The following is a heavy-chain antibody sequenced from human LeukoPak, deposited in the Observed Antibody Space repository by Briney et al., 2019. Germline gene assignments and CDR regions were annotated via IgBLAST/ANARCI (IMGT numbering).Heavy chain of an antibody. J-gene: IGHJ4*02. V-gene: IGHV3-30*02. CDR1: GFTFSSYG. CDR2: IRYDGSNK. CDR3: AKNGCSSSWYQYYFDY. Sequence: SGGSLRLSCAASGFTFSSYGMHWVRQAPGKGLEWVAFIRYDGSNKYYADSVKGRFTISRDNSKSTLYLQMNSLRAEDTAVYYCAKNGCSSSWYQYYFDYWGQGTLVTVSS. D-gene: IGHD6-13*01.